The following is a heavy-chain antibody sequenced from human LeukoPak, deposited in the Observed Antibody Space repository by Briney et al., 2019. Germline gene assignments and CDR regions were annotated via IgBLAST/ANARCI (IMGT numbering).Heavy chain of an antibody. Sequence: GASVKVSCKASGYTFTGYYMHWVRQAPGQGLEWMGWISAYNGNTNYAQKLQGRVTMTTDTSTSTAYMELRSLRSDDTAVYYCARDQVAVAWAGDYWGQGTLVTVSS. CDR1: GYTFTGYY. CDR3: ARDQVAVAWAGDY. V-gene: IGHV1-18*04. CDR2: ISAYNGNT. J-gene: IGHJ4*02. D-gene: IGHD6-19*01.